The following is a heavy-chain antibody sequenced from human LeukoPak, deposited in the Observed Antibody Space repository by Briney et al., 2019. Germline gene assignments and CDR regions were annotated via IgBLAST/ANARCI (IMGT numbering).Heavy chain of an antibody. V-gene: IGHV4-4*09. D-gene: IGHD3-10*01. CDR1: GGSISSYY. CDR2: IYTSGST. J-gene: IGHJ5*02. Sequence: SETLSLTCTVSGGSISSYYWSWIRQPPGKGLEWIGYIYTSGSTNYNPSLKSRVTISVDTSKNQFSLKLSSVTAADTAVYYCARRLLLWFGDAGWFDPWGQGTLVTVSS. CDR3: ARRLLLWFGDAGWFDP.